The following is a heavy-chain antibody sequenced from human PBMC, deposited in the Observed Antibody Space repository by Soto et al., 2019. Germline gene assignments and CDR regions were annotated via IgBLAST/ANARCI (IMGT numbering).Heavy chain of an antibody. CDR1: GGTFSSYA. D-gene: IGHD3-9*01. J-gene: IGHJ3*02. CDR3: ARNGLRYFDRGDNVDDAFDI. Sequence: ASVKVSCKASGGTFSSYAISWVRQAPGQGLEWMGGIIPIFGTANYAQKFQGRVTITADESTSTAYMELSSLRSEDTAVYYCARNGLRYFDRGDNVDDAFDIWGQGTMVTVSS. CDR2: IIPIFGTA. V-gene: IGHV1-69*13.